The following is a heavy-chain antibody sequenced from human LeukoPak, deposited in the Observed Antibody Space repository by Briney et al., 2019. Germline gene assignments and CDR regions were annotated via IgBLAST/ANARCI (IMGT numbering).Heavy chain of an antibody. Sequence: GGSLRLSFEASGFTFPSYPMSWVGQPPGRGVEWVSAISGSGGSTYYADSVKGRFTISRDNSKNTLYLQMNSLRAEDTAVYYCAKGTGMDVWGQGTTVTVS. J-gene: IGHJ6*02. CDR3: AKGTGMDV. CDR2: ISGSGGST. CDR1: GFTFPSYP. V-gene: IGHV3-23*01.